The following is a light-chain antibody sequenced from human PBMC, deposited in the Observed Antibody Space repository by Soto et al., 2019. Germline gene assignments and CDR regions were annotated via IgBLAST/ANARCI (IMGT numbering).Light chain of an antibody. V-gene: IGKV2-29*01. CDR2: VAP. J-gene: IGKJ5*01. Sequence: DIVMTQTPLSLSVTPGQPASISCTSSQSLLHSDGQTYLYWYLQKPGEPPQLLIYVAPSLQSGVPSRFSGSGSGTDFTLTISSLQPEDFATYHCQQTYSTPITFGQGTRLEIK. CDR3: QQTYSTPIT. CDR1: QSLLHSDGQTY.